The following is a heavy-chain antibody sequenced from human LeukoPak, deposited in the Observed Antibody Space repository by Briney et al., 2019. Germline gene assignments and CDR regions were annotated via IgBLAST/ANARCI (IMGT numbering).Heavy chain of an antibody. D-gene: IGHD5-12*01. J-gene: IGHJ4*02. CDR3: ARDSSPRYSGYDWVF. CDR2: INQDGSQT. V-gene: IGHV3-7*01. CDR1: GLAFSDYW. Sequence: GGSLRLSCTASGLAFSDYWMSWVRQAPGKGLEWLANINQDGSQTSYVDSVRGRFTASRDNPKNSLYLQMNSLRADDTAVYYCARDSSPRYSGYDWVFWGRGTLVTVSS.